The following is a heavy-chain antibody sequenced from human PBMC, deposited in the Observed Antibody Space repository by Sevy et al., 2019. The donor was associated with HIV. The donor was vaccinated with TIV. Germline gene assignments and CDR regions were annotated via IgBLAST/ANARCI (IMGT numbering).Heavy chain of an antibody. Sequence: GGSLRLSCAASGFPFNDHAMHWVRQVPGKGLEWVSGVSWNSRYIGYADSVKGRFTISRDNARHFLYLEMNSLRPEDTALYYCAKDINRGCDGVNCYSYYYYFYGLGVWGQGTTVTVSS. J-gene: IGHJ6*02. CDR2: VSWNSRYI. D-gene: IGHD2-21*01. V-gene: IGHV3-9*01. CDR3: AKDINRGCDGVNCYSYYYYFYGLGV. CDR1: GFPFNDHA.